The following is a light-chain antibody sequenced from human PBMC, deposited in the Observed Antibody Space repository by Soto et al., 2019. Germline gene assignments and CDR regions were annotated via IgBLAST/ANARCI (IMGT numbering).Light chain of an antibody. V-gene: IGKV3-15*01. J-gene: IGKJ1*01. CDR2: GAS. CDR3: QEYNTWPWT. CDR1: QSISSN. Sequence: EIVLTQSPRTLSLSPGERASLSCRASQSISSNLAWYQQKLGQAPRVLIYGASTRATGIPARFTGSGSGTEFILTITSLQSEDSAVYYCQEYNTWPWTFGQGTKVDI.